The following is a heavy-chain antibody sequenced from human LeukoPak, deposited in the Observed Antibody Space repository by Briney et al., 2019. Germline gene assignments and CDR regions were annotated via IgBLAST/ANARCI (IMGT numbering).Heavy chain of an antibody. D-gene: IGHD3-3*01. CDR2: ISGSGGST. CDR3: AKCLRYDFWSSTGFDY. Sequence: SGGSLRLSCAASGFTFSSYAMSWVRQAPGKGLEWVSAISGSGGSTYYADSVKGRFTISRDNSKNTLYLQMNSLRAEDTAVYYCAKCLRYDFWSSTGFDYWGQGTLVTVSS. J-gene: IGHJ4*02. CDR1: GFTFSSYA. V-gene: IGHV3-23*01.